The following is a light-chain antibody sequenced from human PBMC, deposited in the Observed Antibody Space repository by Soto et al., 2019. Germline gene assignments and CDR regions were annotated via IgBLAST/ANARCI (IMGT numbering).Light chain of an antibody. CDR3: NSYRASSSTHYV. Sequence: QSALTQPASLSGSPGQSITISCTGTSSDIGGYNYVSWYQQHPGKAPKLMMYDVSNRPSGVSNRFSGSKSGNTASLTISGLQAEDEADYYCNSYRASSSTHYVFGTGTKLTVL. CDR2: DVS. V-gene: IGLV2-14*03. CDR1: SSDIGGYNY. J-gene: IGLJ1*01.